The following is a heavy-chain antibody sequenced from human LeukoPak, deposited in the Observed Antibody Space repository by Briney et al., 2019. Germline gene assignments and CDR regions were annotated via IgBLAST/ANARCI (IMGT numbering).Heavy chain of an antibody. CDR2: ISYDGSNK. V-gene: IGHV3-30*18. CDR3: AKDGSTMIVVVDAFDI. CDR1: GFTFSNAW. J-gene: IGHJ3*02. Sequence: PGGSLRLSCAASGFTFSNAWMSWVRQAPGKGLEWVAVISYDGSNKYYADSVKGRFTISRDNSKNTLYLQMNSLRAEDTAVYYCAKDGSTMIVVVDAFDIWGQGTMVTVSS. D-gene: IGHD3-22*01.